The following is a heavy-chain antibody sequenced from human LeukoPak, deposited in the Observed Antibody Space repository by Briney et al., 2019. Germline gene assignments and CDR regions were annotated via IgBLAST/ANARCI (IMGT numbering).Heavy chain of an antibody. D-gene: IGHD2-15*01. J-gene: IGHJ4*02. Sequence: TGGSLRLSCAASGFVFSDFGMLWVRQAPVKGLEWVAYISYDGSNKKFADSVKGRSTISRDNSEKTVYLQVSSLRVEDTAVYYCVKDHFSGGSCHSFDFWGQGTLVTVSS. CDR1: GFVFSDFG. CDR3: VKDHFSGGSCHSFDF. CDR2: ISYDGSNK. V-gene: IGHV3-30*18.